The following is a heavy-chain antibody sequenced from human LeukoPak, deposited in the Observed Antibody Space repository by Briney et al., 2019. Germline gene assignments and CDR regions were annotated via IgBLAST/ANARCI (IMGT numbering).Heavy chain of an antibody. D-gene: IGHD3-10*01. CDR3: AREYYYTSGSYYNRIDY. Sequence: ASVKVSCKVSGYTLTELSMHWVRQAPGKGLEWMGGFDPEDGETIYAQKFQGRVTMTRDTSISTAYMVLNRLRSDDTALYYCAREYYYTSGSYYNRIDYWGQGTLVTVSS. V-gene: IGHV1-24*01. CDR2: FDPEDGET. CDR1: GYTLTELS. J-gene: IGHJ4*02.